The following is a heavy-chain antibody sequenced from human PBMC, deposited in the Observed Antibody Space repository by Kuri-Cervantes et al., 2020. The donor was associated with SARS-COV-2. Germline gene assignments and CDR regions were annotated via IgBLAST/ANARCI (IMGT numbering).Heavy chain of an antibody. CDR3: ARNQVGGYYYYYMDV. Sequence: SETLSLTCTVSGGSISSSSYYWGWIRQPPGKGLEWIGSIYYSGSTYYNPSLKSRVTISVDTSKNQFSLKLSSVTAADTAVYYCARNQVGGYYYYYMDVWQRDHGHRLL. J-gene: IGHJ6*03. V-gene: IGHV4-39*01. D-gene: IGHD1-26*01. CDR2: IYYSGST. CDR1: GGSISSSSYY.